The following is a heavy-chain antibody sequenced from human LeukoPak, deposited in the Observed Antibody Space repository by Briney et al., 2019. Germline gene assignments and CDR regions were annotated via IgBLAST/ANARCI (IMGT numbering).Heavy chain of an antibody. CDR1: GGSISSYY. Sequence: PSETLSLTCTVSGGSISSYYWSWVRQPAGKGLEWIGRIYTSGSTNYNPSLQSRVTMSVDTSKNQFSLRLTSVTAADTAVYYCASGQTYLDYWGQGILVTVSS. CDR2: IYTSGST. J-gene: IGHJ4*02. V-gene: IGHV4-4*07. CDR3: ASGQTYLDY.